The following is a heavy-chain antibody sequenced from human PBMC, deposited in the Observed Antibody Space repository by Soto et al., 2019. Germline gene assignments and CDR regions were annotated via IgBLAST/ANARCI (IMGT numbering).Heavy chain of an antibody. CDR1: GYTFPNYW. V-gene: IGHV5-51*01. CDR3: ARPIYSGYEVIEGRGFDI. D-gene: IGHD5-12*01. J-gene: IGHJ3*02. Sequence: GESLKISCKGSGYTFPNYWIAWVRQMPGKGLEYLGIIFPSDSETKYSPSFQGQVTISSDASISAIYLHLSSLRASDTGMYYCARPIYSGYEVIEGRGFDIWGQGIMVTVSS. CDR2: IFPSDSET.